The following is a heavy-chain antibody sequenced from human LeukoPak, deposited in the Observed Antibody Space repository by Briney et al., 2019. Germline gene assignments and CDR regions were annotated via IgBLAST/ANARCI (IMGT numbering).Heavy chain of an antibody. CDR2: INPYNGNT. V-gene: IGHV1-18*01. CDR3: ARGFTHRMYYSQGGDAFDI. CDR1: GYTFTSYG. J-gene: IGHJ3*02. Sequence: ASVKVSCKASGYTFTSYGISWVRQAPGQGLGWMGWINPYNGNTKYPQKFQGRVTMTTDTSTSTAYMELRSLRSDDTAVYYCARGFTHRMYYSQGGDAFDIWGLGTMVTVSS. D-gene: IGHD3-10*01.